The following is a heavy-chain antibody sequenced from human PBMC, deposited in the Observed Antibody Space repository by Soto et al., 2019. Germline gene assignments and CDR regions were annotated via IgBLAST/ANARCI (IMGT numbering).Heavy chain of an antibody. J-gene: IGHJ4*02. D-gene: IGHD3-3*02. CDR3: ARGFSIDWYTYYFDY. CDR2: IYYSGST. V-gene: IGHV4-59*08. Sequence: PSETLSLTCTVSGGSISSYYWSWIRQPPGKGLEWIGYIYYSGSTNYNPSLKSRVTISVDTSKNQFSLKLNSVTAADTAVYYCARGFSIDWYTYYFDYWGQGPLVIVSS. CDR1: GGSISSYY.